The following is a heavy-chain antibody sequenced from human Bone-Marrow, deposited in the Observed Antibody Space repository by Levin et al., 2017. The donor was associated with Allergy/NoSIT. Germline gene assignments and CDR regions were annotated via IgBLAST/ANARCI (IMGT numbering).Heavy chain of an antibody. CDR2: ISFSGNT. J-gene: IGHJ3*01. D-gene: IGHD5-12*01. Sequence: MASETLSLTCTISGGSINNNHWSWIRQAPGKGLEWIGQISFSGNTNYSPSLKSRVSISVHTSTNEISLILNSVTAADTAVYFCARHECHSAYCFEFHFDVWGQGTMVTVAS. CDR1: GGSINNNH. CDR3: ARHECHSAYCFEFHFDV. V-gene: IGHV4-59*08.